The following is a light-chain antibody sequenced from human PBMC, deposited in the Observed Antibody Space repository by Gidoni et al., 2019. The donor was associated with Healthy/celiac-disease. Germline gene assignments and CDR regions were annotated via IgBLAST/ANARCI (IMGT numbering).Light chain of an antibody. CDR1: QGSSSY. CDR2: AAS. V-gene: IGKV1-9*01. Sequence: DIKLTQSPSFLSASVGDRVTITCRASQGSSSYLAWYQQKPGKAPKLLLYAASTLQSGVPSMFSGSGSGTEFTLTISSLQPEDFATYYCQQLNSYPLFXGXTKVEIK. CDR3: QQLNSYPL. J-gene: IGKJ4*01.